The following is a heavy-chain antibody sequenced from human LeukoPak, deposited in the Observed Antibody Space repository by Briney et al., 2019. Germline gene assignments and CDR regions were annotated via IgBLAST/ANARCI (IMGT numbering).Heavy chain of an antibody. D-gene: IGHD4-17*01. CDR3: ARANDHGDYDY. J-gene: IGHJ4*02. Sequence: GGSLRLSCAASGFTFSIYEMNWVRQAPGKGLEWVSYISSSGSNIYYADSVKGRFTISRDNAKNSLYLQMNSLRAEDTAVYYCARANDHGDYDYWGQGTLVTVPS. V-gene: IGHV3-48*03. CDR1: GFTFSIYE. CDR2: ISSSGSNI.